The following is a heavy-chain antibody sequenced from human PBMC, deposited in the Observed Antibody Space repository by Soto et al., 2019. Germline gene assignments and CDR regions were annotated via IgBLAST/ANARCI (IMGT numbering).Heavy chain of an antibody. Sequence: SETLSLTYSVSGDSISNSRFYWAWIRQPPGEGLEWIGSIYHTGNAYYNPSLKSRVTISVDTSKNQFSLKLSSVTAADTAVYYCARSHIVPRLFMYPYDSWGQGTLVTVSS. CDR1: GDSISNSRFY. J-gene: IGHJ4*02. CDR3: ARSHIVPRLFMYPYDS. D-gene: IGHD6-6*01. V-gene: IGHV4-39*01. CDR2: IYHTGNA.